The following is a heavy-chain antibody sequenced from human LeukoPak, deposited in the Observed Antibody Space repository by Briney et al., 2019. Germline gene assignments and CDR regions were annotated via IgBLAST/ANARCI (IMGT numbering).Heavy chain of an antibody. Sequence: SETLSLTCTVPGGSISSSSYYWGWIRQPPGKGLEWIGSIYYSGSTYYNPSFKSRGTISVDTSKNQFSLKLTSVTAVDTAVYYCARVRSQSYYDSSGYWKYWGQGTLVTVSS. J-gene: IGHJ4*02. V-gene: IGHV4-39*07. D-gene: IGHD3-22*01. CDR3: ARVRSQSYYDSSGYWKY. CDR1: GGSISSSSYY. CDR2: IYYSGST.